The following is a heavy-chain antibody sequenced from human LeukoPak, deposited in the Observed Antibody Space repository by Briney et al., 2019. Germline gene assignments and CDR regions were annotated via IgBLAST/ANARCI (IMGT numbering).Heavy chain of an antibody. Sequence: PSETLSLTCTVSGGSISRYYWSCIRQPPGKGLEWIGYIYYSGITNYNPSLKSRVTISVDTSKNQFSLKLSSVTAADTAMYYCARDYQMSGTYSYYFDYWGQGTLVTVSS. V-gene: IGHV4-59*01. J-gene: IGHJ4*02. CDR3: ARDYQMSGTYSYYFDY. CDR1: GGSISRYY. D-gene: IGHD1-26*01. CDR2: IYYSGIT.